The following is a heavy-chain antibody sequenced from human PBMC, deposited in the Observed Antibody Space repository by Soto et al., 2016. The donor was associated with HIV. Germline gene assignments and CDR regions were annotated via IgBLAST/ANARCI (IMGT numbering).Heavy chain of an antibody. CDR2: ISGTSEYT. J-gene: IGHJ4*02. CDR3: ARVVAVAANIDF. V-gene: IGHV3-11*05. CDR1: GFTFSDYY. D-gene: IGHD6-19*01. Sequence: VQLAESGGGLVKPGKSLRLSCAASGFTFSDYYMSWIRQAPGKGLEWISHISGTSEYTNYADSVKGRFTISRDNAKSSLYLQMNSLRAEDTALYYCARVVAVAANIDFWGQGTLVTVSS.